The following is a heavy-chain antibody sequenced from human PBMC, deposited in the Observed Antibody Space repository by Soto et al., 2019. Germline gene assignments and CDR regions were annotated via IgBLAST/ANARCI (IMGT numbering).Heavy chain of an antibody. CDR3: AREGVHNYTEYYFDY. CDR1: GFTFSYYP. V-gene: IGHV3-21*06. CDR2: ISGVRDYI. D-gene: IGHD3-10*01. J-gene: IGHJ4*02. Sequence: EVQLVESGGGLVNPGGSLRLSCAASGFTFSYYPLHWVRRAPGKGLEWVSSISGVRDYIRYADSAKGRFAISRDNAKTSLYLQMNSLTAEDTAVYYCAREGVHNYTEYYFDYWGQGTLVTVSS.